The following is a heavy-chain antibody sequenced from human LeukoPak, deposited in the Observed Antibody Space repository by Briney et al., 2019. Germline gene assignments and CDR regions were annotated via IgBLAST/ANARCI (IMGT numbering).Heavy chain of an antibody. J-gene: IGHJ4*02. CDR1: GYTFTGYY. CDR2: INPNSGGT. D-gene: IGHD3-22*01. V-gene: IGHV1-2*06. Sequence: ASVKVSXKASGYTFTGYYMHWVRQAPGQGLEWIGRINPNSGGTNYAQKFQGRVTMTRDASISTAYMELSRLRSDDTAVYYCATYYYDSSGYSLPGYWGQGTLVTVSS. CDR3: ATYYYDSSGYSLPGY.